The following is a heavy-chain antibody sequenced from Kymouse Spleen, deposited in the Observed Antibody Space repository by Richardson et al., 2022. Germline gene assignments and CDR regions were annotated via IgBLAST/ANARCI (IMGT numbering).Heavy chain of an antibody. CDR3: ARDTLITGTFDY. V-gene: IGHV3-33*01. D-gene: IGHD1-7*01. CDR1: GFTFSSYG. CDR2: IWYDGSNK. J-gene: IGHJ4*02. Sequence: QVQLVESGGGVVQPGRSLRLSCAASGFTFSSYGMHWVRQAPGKGLEWVAVIWYDGSNKYYADSVKGRFTISRDNSKNTLYLQMNSLRAEDTAVYYCARDTLITGTFDYWGQGTLVTVSS.